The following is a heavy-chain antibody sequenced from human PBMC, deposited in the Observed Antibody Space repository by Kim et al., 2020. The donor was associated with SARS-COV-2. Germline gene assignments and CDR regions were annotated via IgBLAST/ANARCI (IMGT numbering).Heavy chain of an antibody. J-gene: IGHJ4*02. CDR2: IYYSGST. D-gene: IGHD2-21*02. Sequence: SETLSLTCTVSGGSISSGGYYWSWIRQHPGKGLEWIGYIYYSGSTYYNPSLKSRVTISVDTSKNQFSLKLSSVTAADTAVYYCARFGVPTYCGGDCRPDYIDYWGQGTLVTVSS. CDR3: ARFGVPTYCGGDCRPDYIDY. V-gene: IGHV4-31*03. CDR1: GGSISSGGYY.